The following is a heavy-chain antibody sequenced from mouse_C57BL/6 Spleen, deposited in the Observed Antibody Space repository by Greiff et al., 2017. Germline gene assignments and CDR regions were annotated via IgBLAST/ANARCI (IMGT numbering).Heavy chain of an antibody. Sequence: VQLQQSGPELVKPGASVKISCKASGYTFTDYYMNWVKQRHGTGLEWIGVINPNNGGTSYNQKFKGKGTLTVDKSSSTAYLELRGLISEDSTVYYCARREGWLLHDMDDWGKGTSVTVSS. D-gene: IGHD2-3*01. J-gene: IGHJ4*01. CDR3: ARREGWLLHDMDD. V-gene: IGHV1-26*01. CDR1: GYTFTDYY. CDR2: INPNNGGT.